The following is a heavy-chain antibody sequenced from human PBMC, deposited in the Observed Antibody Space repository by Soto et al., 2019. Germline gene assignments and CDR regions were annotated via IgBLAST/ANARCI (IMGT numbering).Heavy chain of an antibody. D-gene: IGHD3-9*01. CDR3: ARVVELRYFDWLGAAFDI. CDR2: ISSSSSYI. V-gene: IGHV3-21*01. CDR1: GFTFSSYS. J-gene: IGHJ3*02. Sequence: GGSLRLSCAASGFTFSSYSMNWVRQAPGKGLEWVSSISSSSSYIYYTDSVKGRFTISRDNAKNSLYLQMNSLRAEDTAVYYCARVVELRYFDWLGAAFDIWGQGTMVTVSS.